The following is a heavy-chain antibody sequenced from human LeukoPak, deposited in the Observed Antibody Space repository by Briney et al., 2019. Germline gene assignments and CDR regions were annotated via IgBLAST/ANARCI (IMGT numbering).Heavy chain of an antibody. CDR2: IKQDGSEK. V-gene: IGHV3-7*03. J-gene: IGHJ4*02. D-gene: IGHD6-13*01. Sequence: GGSLRLSCAASGFTFSSYWMSWVRQAPGKGLEWVANIKQDGSEKYYVDSVKGRFTISRDNSKNTLYLQMNSLRAEDTAVYYCAKSFGPVIAAAGSGADWGQGTLVTVSS. CDR1: GFTFSSYW. CDR3: AKSFGPVIAAAGSGAD.